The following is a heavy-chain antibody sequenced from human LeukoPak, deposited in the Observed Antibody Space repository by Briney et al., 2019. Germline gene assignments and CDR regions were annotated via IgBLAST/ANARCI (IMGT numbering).Heavy chain of an antibody. J-gene: IGHJ4*02. Sequence: GGSLRLSCAASGFTFSRYDMHWVRQATGKGLEWVSAIDTAGDTYYPGSVKGRFTISRENAKNSLYLQMNSLRDEDTAVYYCARDRGYSNYYDYWGQGTLVTVSS. V-gene: IGHV3-13*01. CDR3: ARDRGYSNYYDY. D-gene: IGHD4-11*01. CDR2: IDTAGDT. CDR1: GFTFSRYD.